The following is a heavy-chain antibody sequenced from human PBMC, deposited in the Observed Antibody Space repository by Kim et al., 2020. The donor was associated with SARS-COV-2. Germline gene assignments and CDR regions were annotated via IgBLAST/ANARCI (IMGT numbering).Heavy chain of an antibody. D-gene: IGHD3-10*01. J-gene: IGHJ5*02. CDR2: IGWNGDIK. CDR3: VRGFASA. V-gene: IGHV3-9*01. Sequence: GGSLRLSCTVSGFTFDDYDMHWVRQAPGKGLEWVSGIGWNGDIKDYAVSVKGRFTISRDNTKNSLDLRMTSLTVEDTALDFCVRGFASAWGQGTLVTVS. CDR1: GFTFDDYD.